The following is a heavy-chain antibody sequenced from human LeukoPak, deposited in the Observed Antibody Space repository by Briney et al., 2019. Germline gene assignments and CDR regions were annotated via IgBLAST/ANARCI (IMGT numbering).Heavy chain of an antibody. D-gene: IGHD5-18*01. CDR2: INPNSGGT. V-gene: IGHV1-2*02. J-gene: IGHJ4*02. Sequence: AASVKVSCKASGYTFTGYYMHWVRQAPGQGLEWMGWINPNSGGTNYAQKFQGRVTMTRDTSISTAYMELSRLRSDDTAVYYCARVADTAMATNCFDYWGQGTLVTVSS. CDR3: ARVADTAMATNCFDY. CDR1: GYTFTGYY.